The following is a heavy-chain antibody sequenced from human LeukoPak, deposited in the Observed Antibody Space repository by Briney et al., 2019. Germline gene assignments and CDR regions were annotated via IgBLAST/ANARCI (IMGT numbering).Heavy chain of an antibody. V-gene: IGHV3-23*01. CDR2: MSYNGGRV. D-gene: IGHD4-17*01. CDR3: GKDHVNGDYYRNYYYMEV. CDR1: GFTFSSYA. Sequence: GGSLRLPCVASGFTFSSYAVSWVRQAPGKGLEWVSFMSYNGGRVHYADSVKGRFTISRDKARNTVYLQMNSLRAEDTAVFYCGKDHVNGDYYRNYYYMEVSGEGT. J-gene: IGHJ6*03.